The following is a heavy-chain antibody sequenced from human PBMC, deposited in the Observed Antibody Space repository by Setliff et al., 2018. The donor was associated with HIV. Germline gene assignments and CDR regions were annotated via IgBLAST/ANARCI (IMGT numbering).Heavy chain of an antibody. CDR1: GFSLSTSGVS. D-gene: IGHD3-10*01. CDR2: IFWDDDK. V-gene: IGHV2-5*02. J-gene: IGHJ6*03. Sequence: SGPTLVNPTQTLMLTCAFPGFSLSTSGVSVSWIRQPPGKALEWLALIFWDDDKRYSPSLRSRLTITKDTSKNQVVLTMTNVDPVDTATYYYGSGSYYNPTPDYYYYMDVWGKGTTVTVSS. CDR3: GSGSYYNPTPDYYYYMDV.